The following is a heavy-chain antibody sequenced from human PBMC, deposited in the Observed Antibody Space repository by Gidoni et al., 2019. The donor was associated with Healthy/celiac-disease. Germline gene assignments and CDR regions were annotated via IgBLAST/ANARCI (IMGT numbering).Heavy chain of an antibody. CDR2: IYHSGST. Sequence: QVQLQESGPGLVKPSETLSLTCAVSGYSISSGYYWGWIRQPPGKGLEWIGSIYHSGSTYYNPSLKSRVTISVDTSKNQFSLKLSSVTAADTAVYYCARDLYDYSINYFDYWGQGTLVTVSS. CDR3: ARDLYDYSINYFDY. CDR1: GYSISSGYY. V-gene: IGHV4-38-2*02. J-gene: IGHJ4*02. D-gene: IGHD4-4*01.